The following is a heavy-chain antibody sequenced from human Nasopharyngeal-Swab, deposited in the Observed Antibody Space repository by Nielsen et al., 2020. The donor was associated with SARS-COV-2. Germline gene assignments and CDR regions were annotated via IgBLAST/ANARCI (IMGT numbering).Heavy chain of an antibody. V-gene: IGHV4-59*08. J-gene: IGHJ5*02. D-gene: IGHD3-3*01. CDR1: GGSISSYY. CDR3: ARLELSYYDFWSDYQSGWFDP. CDR2: IYYSGST. Sequence: SETLSLTCTVSGGSISSYYWSWIRQPPGKGLEWIGYIYYSGSTNYNPSLKSRVTISVDTSKNQFSLKLSSVTAADTAVYYCARLELSYYDFWSDYQSGWFDPWGQGTLVTVSS.